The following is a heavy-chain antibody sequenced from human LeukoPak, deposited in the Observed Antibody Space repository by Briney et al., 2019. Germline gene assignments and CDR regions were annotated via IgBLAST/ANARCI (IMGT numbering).Heavy chain of an antibody. Sequence: SETLSLTCTVSGGSISSGGYYWSWIRQPPGKGLEWIGYIYHSGSTYYNPSLKSRVTISVDRSKNQFSLKLSSVTAADTAVYYCAREPQGTLLGGGPVDYWGQGTLVTVSS. CDR1: GGSISSGGYY. CDR3: AREPQGTLLGGGPVDY. CDR2: IYHSGST. V-gene: IGHV4-30-2*01. J-gene: IGHJ4*02. D-gene: IGHD3-16*01.